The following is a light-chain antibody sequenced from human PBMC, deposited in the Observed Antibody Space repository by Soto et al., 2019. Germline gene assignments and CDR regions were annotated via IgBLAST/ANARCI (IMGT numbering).Light chain of an antibody. CDR2: LEGSGSY. V-gene: IGLV4-60*02. CDR1: SGHSSYI. Sequence: QSVLTQSSSASASLGSSVKLTCTLSSGHSSYIIAWHQQQPGKAPRYLMKLEGSGSYNKGSGVPDRFSGSSSGADRYLTISNRHFEDEADYYCETWDSNTRVFGGGTKRTVL. J-gene: IGLJ2*01. CDR3: ETWDSNTRV.